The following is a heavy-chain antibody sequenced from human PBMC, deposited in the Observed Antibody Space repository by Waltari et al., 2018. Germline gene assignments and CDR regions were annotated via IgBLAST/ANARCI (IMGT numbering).Heavy chain of an antibody. CDR3: ARRGSGWYYWFDP. J-gene: IGHJ5*02. V-gene: IGHV4-38-2*01. D-gene: IGHD6-19*01. CDR2: NYHSGRT. Sequence: QVQLQESGPGLVKPSETLSLTCAVSGYSISSGYYWGWIRQPPGKGLEWIGSNYHSGRTYNNPSLKSRVTIAVDTSKNQFSLKRSSVTAADTAVYYCARRGSGWYYWFDPWGQGTLVTVSS. CDR1: GYSISSGYY.